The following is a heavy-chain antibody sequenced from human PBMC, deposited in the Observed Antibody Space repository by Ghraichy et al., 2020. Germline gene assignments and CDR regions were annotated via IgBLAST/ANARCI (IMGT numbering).Heavy chain of an antibody. V-gene: IGHV4-34*01. CDR3: ARGRNWNYSKTKRFDY. Sequence: SQTLSLTCAVYGGSFSGYYWSWIRQPPGKGLEWIGEINHSGSTNYNPSLKSRVTISVDTSKNQFSLKLSSVTAADTAVYYCARGRNWNYSKTKRFDYWGQGTLVTVSS. CDR2: INHSGST. D-gene: IGHD1-7*01. J-gene: IGHJ4*02. CDR1: GGSFSGYY.